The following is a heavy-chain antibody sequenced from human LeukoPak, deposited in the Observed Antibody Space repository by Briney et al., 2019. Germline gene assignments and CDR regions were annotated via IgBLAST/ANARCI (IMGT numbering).Heavy chain of an antibody. V-gene: IGHV3-30*04. CDR2: ISYDGSNK. Sequence: GGSLRLSCAASGFTFSSYAMHWVRQAPGKGLEWVAVISYDGSNKYYADSVKGRFTISRDNSKNTLYLQMNSLRAEDTAVYYCARDGGYSDPDYYFDYWGQGTLVTVSS. CDR3: ARDGGYSDPDYYFDY. J-gene: IGHJ4*02. D-gene: IGHD5-18*01. CDR1: GFTFSSYA.